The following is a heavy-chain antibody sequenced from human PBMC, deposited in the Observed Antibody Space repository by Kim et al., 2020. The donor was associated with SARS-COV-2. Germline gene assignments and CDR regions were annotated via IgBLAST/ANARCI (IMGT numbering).Heavy chain of an antibody. CDR3: AGRSAGAEFDY. CDR1: GGSISSAGDY. CDR2: IYSSGHT. Sequence: SETLSLTCTVSGGSISSAGDYWSWIRQAPGKGLEWIGYIYSSGHTYYSPSLQSRVVISIDTSKNQFSLDLTSVTAADTAVYYCAGRSAGAEFDYWGQGALVTVSS. J-gene: IGHJ4*02. D-gene: IGHD4-17*01. V-gene: IGHV4-31*03.